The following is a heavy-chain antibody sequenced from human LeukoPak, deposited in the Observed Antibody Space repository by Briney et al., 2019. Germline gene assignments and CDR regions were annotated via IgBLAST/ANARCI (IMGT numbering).Heavy chain of an antibody. V-gene: IGHV1-69*01. CDR2: IIPMFGTT. J-gene: IGHJ4*02. CDR3: ARGPPPYGDYPADY. Sequence: GASVKVSCKASGGTFSSYAIRWVRQAPGQGLEWMGGIIPMFGTTNYAQKFQGRVIVTADESTSTAYMELNSLRSEDTAVYYCARGPPPYGDYPADYWGQGTLVTVSS. D-gene: IGHD4-17*01. CDR1: GGTFSSYA.